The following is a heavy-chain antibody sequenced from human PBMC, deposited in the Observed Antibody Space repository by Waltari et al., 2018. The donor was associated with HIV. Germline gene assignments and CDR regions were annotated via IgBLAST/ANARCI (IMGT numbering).Heavy chain of an antibody. CDR1: GGSLYGFY. Sequence: QVELQQWGAGLLKPSETLSLTCAVSGGSLYGFYWSWIRQPPGKGLEWIGEINQSGNTNHSPSLKRGVPISVDTARNEFCLRLRSVTAADTAVYFCARGPGSGYSALDFARDDVGGQGTLVTVSS. V-gene: IGHV4-34*02. J-gene: IGHJ4*02. D-gene: IGHD5-12*01. CDR2: INQSGNT. CDR3: ARGPGSGYSALDFARDDV.